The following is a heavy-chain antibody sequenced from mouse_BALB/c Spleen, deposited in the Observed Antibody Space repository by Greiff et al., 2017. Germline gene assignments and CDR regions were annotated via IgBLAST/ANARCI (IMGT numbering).Heavy chain of an antibody. J-gene: IGHJ2*01. CDR1: GYTFTSYY. Sequence: QVQLKQSGPELMKPGASVKISCKASGYTFTSYYMYWVKQRPGQGLEWIGEINPSNGGTNFNEKFKSKATLTVDKSSSTAYMQLSSLTSEDSAVYYCTRGETTMITTGDYWGQGTTLTVSS. D-gene: IGHD2-4*01. CDR3: TRGETTMITTGDY. CDR2: INPSNGGT. V-gene: IGHV1S81*02.